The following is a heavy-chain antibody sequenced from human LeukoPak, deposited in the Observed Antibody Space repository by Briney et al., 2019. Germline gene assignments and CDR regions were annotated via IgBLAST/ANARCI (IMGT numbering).Heavy chain of an antibody. J-gene: IGHJ3*02. Sequence: PSETLSLTCTVSGGSINSGGYYWSWIRQHPGKGLEWVGYMYYSGSTYYNPSLKSRVTISVDTSKNQFSLKLSSVTAADTAVYYCARAGYCSGGSCYDAFDIWGQGTMVTVSS. V-gene: IGHV4-31*03. D-gene: IGHD2-15*01. CDR1: GGSINSGGYY. CDR2: MYYSGST. CDR3: ARAGYCSGGSCYDAFDI.